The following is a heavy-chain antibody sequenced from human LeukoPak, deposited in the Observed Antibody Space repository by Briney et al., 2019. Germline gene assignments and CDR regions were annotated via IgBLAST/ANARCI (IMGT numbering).Heavy chain of an antibody. CDR2: LDWDNDK. CDR3: AQKGYEDGYNYEGGAFDS. D-gene: IGHD5-24*01. V-gene: IGHV2-70*13. CDR1: GFALTSRGVS. J-gene: IGHJ4*02. Sequence: SSPALVKPTQTLTLTCTFFGFALTSRGVSVGWVRQPPGKALEWLALLDWDNDKYYSPTLENRLTITKDTTKNQVVLSMTNIYPVDTATYFCAQKGYEDGYNYEGGAFDSWGRGTLVTVSS.